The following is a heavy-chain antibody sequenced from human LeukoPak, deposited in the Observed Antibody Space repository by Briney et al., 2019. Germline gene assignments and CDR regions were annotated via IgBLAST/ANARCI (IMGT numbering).Heavy chain of an antibody. D-gene: IGHD3-10*01. J-gene: IGHJ1*01. V-gene: IGHV4-59*08. Sequence: SETLSLTCTVSGGSISSDYWSWIRQPPGKGLEWIGHIYYSGSTNYNPSLKSRVTISVDTSKNQFSLKLNSVTAADTAVYYCARQTGYFRYWGQGTLVAVSS. CDR1: GGSISSDY. CDR2: IYYSGST. CDR3: ARQTGYFRY.